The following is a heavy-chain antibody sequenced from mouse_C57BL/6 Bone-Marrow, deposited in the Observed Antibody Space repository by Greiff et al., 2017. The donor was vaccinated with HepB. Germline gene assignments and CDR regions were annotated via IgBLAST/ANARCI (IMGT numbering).Heavy chain of an antibody. D-gene: IGHD1-1*01. Sequence: EVKLVESGGGLVKPGGSLKLSCAASGFTFSSYAMSWVRQTPEKRLEWVATISDGGSYTYYPDNVKGRFTISRDNAKNNLYLQMSHLKSEDTAMYYCARPTVDYYAMDYWGQGTSVTVSS. V-gene: IGHV5-4*03. J-gene: IGHJ4*01. CDR2: ISDGGSYT. CDR1: GFTFSSYA. CDR3: ARPTVDYYAMDY.